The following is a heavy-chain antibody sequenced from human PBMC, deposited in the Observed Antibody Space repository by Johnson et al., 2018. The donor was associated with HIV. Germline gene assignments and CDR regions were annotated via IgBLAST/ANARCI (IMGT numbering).Heavy chain of an antibody. CDR3: ARGEQWLVPDSEDAFDT. Sequence: QVQLVESGGGLVKPGRSLRLSCAASGFTFSTSAMHWVRQAPGKGLKWVATISYDGINKYYADSLKGPFAISRDNSRNTLDLRMDSLRVEDTAVYYCARGEQWLVPDSEDAFDTWSQGTMVTVSS. CDR1: GFTFSTSA. J-gene: IGHJ3*02. D-gene: IGHD6-19*01. V-gene: IGHV3-30*09. CDR2: ISYDGINK.